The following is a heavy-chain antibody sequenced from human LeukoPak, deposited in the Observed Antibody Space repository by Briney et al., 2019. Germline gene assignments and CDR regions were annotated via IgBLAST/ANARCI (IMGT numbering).Heavy chain of an antibody. CDR3: ARDRYAMTH. CDR2: IGGSGKVI. J-gene: IGHJ4*02. D-gene: IGHD3-16*01. CDR1: GFTFSSYE. V-gene: IGHV3-48*03. Sequence: QPGGSLRLSCAASGFTFSSYEMNWVRQAPGKGLEWVSYIGGSGKVIYYADSVKGRFTISRDNAKNSLFLQMNSLTAEDTALYYCARDRYAMTHWGQGTLVTVSS.